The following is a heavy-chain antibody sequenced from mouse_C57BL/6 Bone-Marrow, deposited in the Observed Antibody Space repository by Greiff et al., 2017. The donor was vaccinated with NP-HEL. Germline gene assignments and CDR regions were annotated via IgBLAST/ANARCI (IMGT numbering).Heavy chain of an antibody. V-gene: IGHV5-6*01. Sequence: EVKLMESGGDLVKPGGSLKLSCAASGFTFSSYGMSWVRQTPDKRLEWVATISSGGSYTYYPDSVKGRFTISRDNAKNTLYLQMSSLKSEDTAMYYCARLIFHYFDYWGQGTTLTVSS. CDR1: GFTFSSYG. J-gene: IGHJ2*01. CDR2: ISSGGSYT. CDR3: ARLIFHYFDY.